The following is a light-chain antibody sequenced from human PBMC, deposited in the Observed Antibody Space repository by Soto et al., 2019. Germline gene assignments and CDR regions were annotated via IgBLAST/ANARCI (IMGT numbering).Light chain of an antibody. Sequence: QLVLTQSPSASASLGASVRLTCTLSSGHCSYAIAWHQQQPEKGPRYLMKLNSDGSHSKGDGIPDRFSGSSSGAERYLTISSLQSEDEADYYCQTWGTGIVVFGGGTKVTVL. CDR3: QTWGTGIVV. CDR2: LNSDGSH. J-gene: IGLJ2*01. CDR1: SGHCSYA. V-gene: IGLV4-69*01.